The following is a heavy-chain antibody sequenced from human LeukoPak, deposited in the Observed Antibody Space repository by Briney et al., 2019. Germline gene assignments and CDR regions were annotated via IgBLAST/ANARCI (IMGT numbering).Heavy chain of an antibody. Sequence: PGGSPRLSCAASGFTFDDYAMHWVRQAPGKGLEWVSGISWNSGSIGYADSVKGRFTISRDNAKNSLYLQMNSLRAEDTALYYCAKDGIAAARHYYYYMDVWGKGTTVTVSS. D-gene: IGHD6-13*01. CDR1: GFTFDDYA. V-gene: IGHV3-9*01. CDR3: AKDGIAAARHYYYYMDV. J-gene: IGHJ6*03. CDR2: ISWNSGSI.